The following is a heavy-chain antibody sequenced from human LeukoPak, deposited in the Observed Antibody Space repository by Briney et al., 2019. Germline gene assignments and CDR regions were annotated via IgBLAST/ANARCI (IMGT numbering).Heavy chain of an antibody. Sequence: ASVTVSCKASGGTFSSYAISWVRQAPGQGLEWMGRIIPILGIANYAQKFQGRVTITADKSTSTAYMELSSLRSEDTAVYYCARTQKRGYSYGTPFDYWGQGTLVTVSS. V-gene: IGHV1-69*04. J-gene: IGHJ4*02. CDR1: GGTFSSYA. D-gene: IGHD5-18*01. CDR3: ARTQKRGYSYGTPFDY. CDR2: IIPILGIA.